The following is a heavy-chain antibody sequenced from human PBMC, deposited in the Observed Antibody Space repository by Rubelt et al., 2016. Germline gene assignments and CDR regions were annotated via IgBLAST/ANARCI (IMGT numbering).Heavy chain of an antibody. J-gene: IGHJ4*02. CDR2: VFYSGTT. V-gene: IGHV4-39*01. CDR1: GGSISSSRYY. Sequence: QVQLQESGPGLVKPSETLSLTCTVSGGSISSSRYYWGWIRQPPGKGLEWIGSVFYSGTTYYNASLKSRVTISVDTSKNQGSRKLRCVTAADPAVYYCARRRLPDEYTTFDDWGQGSLVTVS. CDR3: ARRRLPDEYTTFDD. D-gene: IGHD6-6*01.